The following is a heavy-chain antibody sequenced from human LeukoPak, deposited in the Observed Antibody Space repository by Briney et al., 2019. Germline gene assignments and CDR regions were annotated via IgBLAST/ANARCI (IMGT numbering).Heavy chain of an antibody. CDR1: GFTFSNSA. J-gene: IGHJ4*02. Sequence: PGRSLRLSCAASGFTFSNSAMNWVRQAPGKGLEWVSAISGSGGSTYYADSVKGRFTISRDNAKNSLYLQMNSLRAEDTAVYYCARDLYHYDFWSGPDYWGQGTLVTVSS. D-gene: IGHD3-3*01. CDR3: ARDLYHYDFWSGPDY. CDR2: ISGSGGST. V-gene: IGHV3-23*01.